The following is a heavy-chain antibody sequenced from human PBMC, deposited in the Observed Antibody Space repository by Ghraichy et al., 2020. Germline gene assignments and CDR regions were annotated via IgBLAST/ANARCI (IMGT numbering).Heavy chain of an antibody. Sequence: GGSLRLSCAASGSDLNNAWMSWVRQAPGKGLEWVGHIKSENDGGTTDYAAPVTDRFSISRDDSKNTLYLHMTSLKTEDTAIYYCSTINYYYYYGMDVWGQGTTVTVSS. V-gene: IGHV3-15*01. CDR1: GSDLNNAW. J-gene: IGHJ6*02. CDR2: IKSENDGGTT. CDR3: STINYYYYYGMDV.